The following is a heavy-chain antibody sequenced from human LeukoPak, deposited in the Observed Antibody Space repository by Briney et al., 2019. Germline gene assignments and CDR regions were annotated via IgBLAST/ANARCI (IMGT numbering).Heavy chain of an antibody. CDR1: GGSISSYY. CDR2: IYYSGST. CDR3: ARAMGYYDFWSGTTGDAFDI. J-gene: IGHJ3*02. V-gene: IGHV4-59*01. Sequence: SETLSLTCTVSGGSISSYYWSWIRQPPGKGLEWIGYIYYSGSTNYNPSLKSRVTISVDTSKNQFSLKLSSVTAADTAVYYCARAMGYYDFWSGTTGDAFDIWGQGTMVTASS. D-gene: IGHD3-3*01.